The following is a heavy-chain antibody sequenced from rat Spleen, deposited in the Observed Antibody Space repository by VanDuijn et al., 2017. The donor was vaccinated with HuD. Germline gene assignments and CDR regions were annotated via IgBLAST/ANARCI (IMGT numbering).Heavy chain of an antibody. CDR3: ASRDY. Sequence: EVQLVESDGGLVQPGRSLKLSCTASGFTFSDFYMAWVRQAPTKGLEWVATISHDGGSAYYRDSVKGRFTISRDNAKSTLYLQMDSLRSEDSATYYCASRDYWGQGVMVTVSS. J-gene: IGHJ2*01. CDR2: ISHDGGSA. CDR1: GFTFSDFY. V-gene: IGHV5-29*01.